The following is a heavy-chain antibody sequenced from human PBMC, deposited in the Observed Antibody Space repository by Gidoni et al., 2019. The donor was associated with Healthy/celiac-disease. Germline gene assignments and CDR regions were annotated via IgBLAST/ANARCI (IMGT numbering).Heavy chain of an antibody. CDR1: GFTFSSYA. D-gene: IGHD1-26*01. CDR2: ISCSGGST. CDR3: AKRGGSYSGGFDY. Sequence: EVQLLKSGGGLVQPGGSLRLSCAASGFTFSSYAISWVSHAPGKGVDGVSAISCSGGSTYYADSVKGRFTSSRDNSKNTLYLQMNSLRAEDTAVYYCAKRGGSYSGGFDYCGQGTLVTVSS. V-gene: IGHV3-23*01. J-gene: IGHJ4*02.